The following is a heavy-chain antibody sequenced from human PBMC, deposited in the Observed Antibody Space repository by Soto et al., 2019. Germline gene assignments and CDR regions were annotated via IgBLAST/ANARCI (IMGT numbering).Heavy chain of an antibody. Sequence: QVQLVQSGAEVKKPGSSVKVSCKASGGTFSSYAISWVRQAPGQGLEWMGGIIPIFGTANYAQKFQGRVTITADESTSKAYMELSSLRSEDTAVYYCARGKDIVVVVAANGFDPWGQGTLVTVSS. V-gene: IGHV1-69*01. D-gene: IGHD2-15*01. CDR2: IIPIFGTA. J-gene: IGHJ5*02. CDR1: GGTFSSYA. CDR3: ARGKDIVVVVAANGFDP.